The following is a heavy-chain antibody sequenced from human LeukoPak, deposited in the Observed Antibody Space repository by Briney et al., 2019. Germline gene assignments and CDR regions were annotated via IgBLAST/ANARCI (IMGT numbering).Heavy chain of an antibody. CDR3: ARSPVAGPPNYFDY. Sequence: GGSLRLSCAASGFTFSSSWMYWVRQAPGKGLVWVSRINSDGSSTSYADSVKGRFTISRDNAKNTLYLQMNSLRAEDTAVYYCARSPVAGPPNYFDYLGQGTLVTVSS. D-gene: IGHD6-19*01. CDR1: GFTFSSSW. J-gene: IGHJ4*02. CDR2: INSDGSST. V-gene: IGHV3-74*01.